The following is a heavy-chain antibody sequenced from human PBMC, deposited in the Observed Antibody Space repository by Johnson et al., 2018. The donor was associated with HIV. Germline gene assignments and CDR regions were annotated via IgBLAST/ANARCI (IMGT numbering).Heavy chain of an antibody. D-gene: IGHD6-19*01. J-gene: IGHJ3*02. V-gene: IGHV3-7*05. CDR2: IDPDGNDD. CDR3: ARDGIYSSPHDAYDI. CDR1: GFTFYNYW. Sequence: VQLVESGGGLVHPGEPLRLSCTASGFTFYNYWMSWVRQTPGKGLEWVANIDPDGNDDYYVDSLEGRFTISRDNAKSSLFLQMDNLRSEDTALYYCARDGIYSSPHDAYDIWGQGTMVTVSA.